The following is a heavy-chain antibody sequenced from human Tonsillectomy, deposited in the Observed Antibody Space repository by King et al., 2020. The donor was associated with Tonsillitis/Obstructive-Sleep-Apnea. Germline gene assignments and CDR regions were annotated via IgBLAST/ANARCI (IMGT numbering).Heavy chain of an antibody. CDR2: ISASGGST. CDR3: ATLLQPAIGVAHPPTMTPVRLTPDY. J-gene: IGHJ4*02. V-gene: IGHV3-23*04. Sequence: VQLVESGGGLVQPGGSLRLSCAASGFTFSSYAMSWVRQAPGKGLEWVSTISASGGSTYYADSVKGRFTISRDNSKNTLYLQMNSLRAEDTAVYYCATLLQPAIGVAHPPTMTPVRLTPDYWGQGTLVTVSS. CDR1: GFTFSSYA. D-gene: IGHD4-11*01.